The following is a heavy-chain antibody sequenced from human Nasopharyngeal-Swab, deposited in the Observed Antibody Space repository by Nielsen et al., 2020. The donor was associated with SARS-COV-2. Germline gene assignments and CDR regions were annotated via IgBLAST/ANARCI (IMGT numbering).Heavy chain of an antibody. Sequence: SVKVSCKASGGTFSSYAISWVRQAPGQGLEWMGRIIPILGIANYAQKFQGRVTITADKSTSTAYMELSSLRSEDTAVYYCARDRDLYYYDSSGYYYGGNLDYWGQGTLVTVSS. J-gene: IGHJ4*02. CDR2: IIPILGIA. CDR1: GGTFSSYA. CDR3: ARDRDLYYYDSSGYYYGGNLDY. V-gene: IGHV1-69*04. D-gene: IGHD3-22*01.